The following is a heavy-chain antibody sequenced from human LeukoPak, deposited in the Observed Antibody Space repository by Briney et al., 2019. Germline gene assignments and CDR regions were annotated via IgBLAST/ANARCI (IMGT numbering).Heavy chain of an antibody. CDR2: INAGNGNT. CDR3: ARDCCLGFGELLT. D-gene: IGHD3-10*01. V-gene: IGHV1-3*01. Sequence: ASVKVSCKASGYTFTSYGISWVRQAPGQGLEWMGWINAGNGNTKYSQKFQGRVTITRDTSASTAYMELSSLRSEDTAVYYCARDCCLGFGELLTWGQGTLVTVSS. J-gene: IGHJ5*02. CDR1: GYTFTSYG.